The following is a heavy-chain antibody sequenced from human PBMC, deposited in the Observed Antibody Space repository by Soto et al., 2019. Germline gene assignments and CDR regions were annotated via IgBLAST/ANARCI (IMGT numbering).Heavy chain of an antibody. CDR3: AREGASGFGMDV. CDR2: VYTTGST. V-gene: IGHV4-4*07. J-gene: IGHJ6*02. Sequence: SSDTLSLTCNVSGGSIRSYYWSWVRQPAGKALEWIGRVYTTGSTNYNPSLRSRVSISVDTSKNQFSLTVTSVTAADTAVYYCAREGASGFGMDVWGQGTTVTVSS. CDR1: GGSIRSYY. D-gene: IGHD1-26*01.